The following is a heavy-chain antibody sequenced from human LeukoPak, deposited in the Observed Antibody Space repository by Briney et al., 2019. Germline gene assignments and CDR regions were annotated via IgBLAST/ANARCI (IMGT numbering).Heavy chain of an antibody. V-gene: IGHV1-69*06. J-gene: IGHJ2*01. CDR3: ASCDGFPRHWYFDL. CDR2: IIPIFGTA. CDR1: GGTFSSYA. Sequence: GASVKVSCKASGGTFSSYAISWVRQAPGQGLEWMGGIIPIFGTANYAQKFQGRVTITADKSTSTAYMELSSLRSEDTAVYYCASCDGFPRHWYFDLWGRGTLVTVSS. D-gene: IGHD2-21*01.